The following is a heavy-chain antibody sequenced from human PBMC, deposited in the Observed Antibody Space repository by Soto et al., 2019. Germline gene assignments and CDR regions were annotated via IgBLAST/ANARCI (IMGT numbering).Heavy chain of an antibody. D-gene: IGHD3-9*01. CDR3: ARGNYDILTGTHYFDY. CDR1: GGSISSGGYS. Sequence: SETLSLTCAVSGGSISSGGYSWSWIRQPPGKGLEWIGYIYHSGSTYYNPSLKSRVTISVDRSKNQFSLKLSSVTAADTAVYYCARGNYDILTGTHYFDYWGQGNLVTVSS. CDR2: IYHSGST. J-gene: IGHJ4*02. V-gene: IGHV4-30-2*01.